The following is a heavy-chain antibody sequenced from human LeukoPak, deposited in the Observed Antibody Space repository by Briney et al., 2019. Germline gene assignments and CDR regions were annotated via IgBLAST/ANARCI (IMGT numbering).Heavy chain of an antibody. CDR1: GFTFDDYA. J-gene: IGHJ6*03. Sequence: GGSLRLSCAASGFTFDDYAMHWVRQAPGKGLEWVSGISWNSGSIGYADSVKGRFTISRDNAKNSLYLQMNSLRAEDTALYSESRDGYNSVFQYYYYMDVWGKGTTVTVSS. CDR3: SRDGYNSVFQYYYYMDV. D-gene: IGHD5-24*01. CDR2: ISWNSGSI. V-gene: IGHV3-9*01.